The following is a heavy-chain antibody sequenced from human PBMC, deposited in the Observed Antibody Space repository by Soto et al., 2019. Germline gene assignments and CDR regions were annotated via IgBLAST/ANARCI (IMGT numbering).Heavy chain of an antibody. V-gene: IGHV3-30*18. J-gene: IGHJ6*02. D-gene: IGHD2-2*01. CDR1: GFTFSSYG. CDR3: ANGDILVPDASYYYGMDV. CDR2: ISYDGRNK. Sequence: QVQLVESGGGVVQPGRSLRLSCAASGFTFSSYGMHWVRQAPGTGLEWVAVISYDGRNKDYADSVKAPFPISRDNYKNTLYLQINSPSAKDTAVYYCANGDILVPDASYYYGMDVWGQGTTVTVSS.